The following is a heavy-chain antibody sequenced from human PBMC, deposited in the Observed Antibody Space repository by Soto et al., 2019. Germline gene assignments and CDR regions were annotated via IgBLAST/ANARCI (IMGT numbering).Heavy chain of an antibody. V-gene: IGHV4-38-2*01. Sequence: ASETLSLTCAVSGYSISSGYYWGWIRQPPGKGLEWIGSIYHSGSTYYNPSLKRRVTISVDTSKNQFSLKLSSVTAIDAAVYYCAVYRRSARLDYGGKGTLVTASS. J-gene: IGHJ4*02. D-gene: IGHD5-18*01. CDR3: AVYRRSARLDY. CDR1: GYSISSGYY. CDR2: IYHSGST.